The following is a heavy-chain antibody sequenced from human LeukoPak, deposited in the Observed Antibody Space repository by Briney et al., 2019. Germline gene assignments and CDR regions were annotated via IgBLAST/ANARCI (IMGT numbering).Heavy chain of an antibody. CDR2: IYTTGIT. V-gene: IGHV4-4*07. CDR3: ARDLTRAYFDY. CDR1: GGSISTYY. J-gene: IGHJ4*02. D-gene: IGHD4-11*01. Sequence: SETLSLTCTVSGGSISTYYWSWIRQPAGKGLEWIGRIYTTGITNYNPSLKSRVTMSVDTSKNQFSLKLSSVSAADTAVYYCARDLTRAYFDYWGQGTLVTVSS.